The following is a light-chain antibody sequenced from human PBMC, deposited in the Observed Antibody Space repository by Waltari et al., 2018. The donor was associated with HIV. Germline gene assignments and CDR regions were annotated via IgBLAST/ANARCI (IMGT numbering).Light chain of an antibody. Sequence: QSVLTQPLSTSGTPGQTVTISCSGSTSTIGRNSVYWYKQLPGTAPTLLIHGHDLRPPRAPDRFSVSKSGTSASLAISGLRSEDEAEYYSATWDDSLSGVLFGGGTKLTVL. J-gene: IGLJ3*02. CDR3: ATWDDSLSGVL. CDR1: TSTIGRNS. CDR2: GHD. V-gene: IGLV1-47*01.